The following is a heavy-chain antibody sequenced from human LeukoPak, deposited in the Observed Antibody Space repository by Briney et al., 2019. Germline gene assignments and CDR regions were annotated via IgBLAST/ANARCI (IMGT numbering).Heavy chain of an antibody. CDR2: IYTSGST. J-gene: IGHJ6*03. D-gene: IGHD3-10*01. Sequence: SETLSLTCTVSGGSISSYYWSWIRQPAGKGLEWIGRIYTSGSTNYNPSLKSRVTMSVDTSKNQFSLKLSSVTAADTAVYYCARGAITMVRGVEGNYYYYYMDVWGKGTTVTVSS. CDR3: ARGAITMVRGVEGNYYYYYMDV. V-gene: IGHV4-4*07. CDR1: GGSISSYY.